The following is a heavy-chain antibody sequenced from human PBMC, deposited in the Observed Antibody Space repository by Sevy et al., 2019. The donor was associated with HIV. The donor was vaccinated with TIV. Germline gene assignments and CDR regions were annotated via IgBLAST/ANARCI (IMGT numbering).Heavy chain of an antibody. CDR2: ISGSGGST. V-gene: IGHV3-23*01. Sequence: GGSLRLSCAASGFTFSSYAMSWVRQAPGKGLEWVSAISGSGGSTYYADSVKGRFTMSRDNSKKTLYLQMNSLRAEDTAVYYCATRPTMIVVVIPAWGQGTLVTVSS. CDR3: ATRPTMIVVVIPA. CDR1: GFTFSSYA. D-gene: IGHD3-22*01. J-gene: IGHJ5*02.